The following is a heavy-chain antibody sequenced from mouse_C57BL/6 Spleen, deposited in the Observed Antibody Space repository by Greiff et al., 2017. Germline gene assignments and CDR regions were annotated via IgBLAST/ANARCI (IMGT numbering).Heavy chain of an antibody. Sequence: EVQLQESGGGLVQPGGSLSLSCAASGFTFTDYYMSWVRQPPGKALEWLGFIRNKANGYTTEYSASVKGRFTISRDNSQSILYLQMNALRAEDSATYYCASLWDEKGYFDVWGTGTTVTVSS. CDR1: GFTFTDYY. CDR3: ASLWDEKGYFDV. CDR2: IRNKANGYTT. V-gene: IGHV7-3*01. D-gene: IGHD4-1*01. J-gene: IGHJ1*03.